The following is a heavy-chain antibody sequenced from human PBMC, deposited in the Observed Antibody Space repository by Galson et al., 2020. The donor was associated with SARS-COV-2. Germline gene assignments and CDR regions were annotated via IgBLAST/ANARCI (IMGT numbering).Heavy chain of an antibody. CDR3: ARLPVVRGVDY. CDR2: LYYRVKT. CDR1: GGSMNIYY. Sequence: ETLSLTCTVSGGSMNIYYWSWIRQSPERGLEWIGYLYYRVKTKYNPSLESRVTISVDTSKNQFSLKLSSVTAADTALYYCARLPVVRGVDYWGQGIQVTVSS. D-gene: IGHD3-10*01. J-gene: IGHJ4*02. V-gene: IGHV4-59*01.